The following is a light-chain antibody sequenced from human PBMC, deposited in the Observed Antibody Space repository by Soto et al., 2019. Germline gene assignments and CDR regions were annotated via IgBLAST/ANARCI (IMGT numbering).Light chain of an antibody. J-gene: IGLJ2*01. Sequence: QSVLTQPASVSGSPGQSITISCTGTISDVGGYQYVSWFQQHPGKAPKLRIYDVSDRPSGVSSRFSGSKSGNTASLTISGLQSEDESDYYCSSYTSDFTIIFGGGTKVTVL. V-gene: IGLV2-14*03. CDR3: SSYTSDFTII. CDR2: DVS. CDR1: ISDVGGYQY.